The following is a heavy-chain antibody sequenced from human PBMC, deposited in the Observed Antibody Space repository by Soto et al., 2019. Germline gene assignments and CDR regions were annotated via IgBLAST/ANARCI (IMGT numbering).Heavy chain of an antibody. J-gene: IGHJ6*02. V-gene: IGHV4-61*01. Sequence: HVQLQVSGRVLVKPSETLSLTCTVSGGSVISGSYYWSWIRQPPGKGLEWIGYIYYSGSTNCNPSLKSRVTISVDTSKNQFSLKLSSVTAADTAVYYCSSVSPNVDVWGRGTTVIVSS. CDR2: IYYSGST. CDR1: GGSVISGSYY. CDR3: SSVSPNVDV.